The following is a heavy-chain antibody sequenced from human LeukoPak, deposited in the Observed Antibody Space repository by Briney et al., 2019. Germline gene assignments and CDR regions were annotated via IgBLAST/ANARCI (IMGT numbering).Heavy chain of an antibody. V-gene: IGHV1-69-2*01. J-gene: IGHJ6*03. CDR3: AKDPSPSRPHSYYSYMDV. CDR1: GYTFTDYY. CDR2: VDPEDGET. Sequence: ASVKVSCKASGYTFTDYYMHWVQQAPGKGLEWMGRVDPEDGETIYAEKFQGRVTITADTSTDTAYMELSSLRSEDTAVYYCAKDPSPSRPHSYYSYMDVWGKGTTVTVSS.